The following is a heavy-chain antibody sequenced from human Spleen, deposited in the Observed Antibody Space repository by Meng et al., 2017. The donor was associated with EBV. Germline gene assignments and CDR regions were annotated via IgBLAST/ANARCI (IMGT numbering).Heavy chain of an antibody. D-gene: IGHD2-15*01. CDR3: ARDSGVRGE. J-gene: IGHJ4*02. Sequence: VRLRESGPGLLKPLEALALPFTVSAGSVIRDNYYWSWIRQPPGKGLEYIGYVYGAGSPNYNPSLKSRVTISMDTSKIQVSLKLTSVTAADTAVYYCARDSGVRGEWGQGTLVTVSS. CDR1: AGSVIRDNYY. V-gene: IGHV4-61*01. CDR2: VYGAGSP.